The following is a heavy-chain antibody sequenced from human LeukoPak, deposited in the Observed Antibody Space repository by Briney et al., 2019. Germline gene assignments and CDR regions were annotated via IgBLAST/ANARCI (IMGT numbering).Heavy chain of an antibody. Sequence: PGESLRLSCAASGFTFTTYWMSWVRQAPGKGLEWVANIKQDGTEKYYVDSVMGRFTISRDNAKNSLYLQMNSLRVEDTAVYYCAKVAKYYYGSETYYFFEHWGQGTPVTASS. V-gene: IGHV3-7*01. CDR1: GFTFTTYW. CDR2: IKQDGTEK. D-gene: IGHD3-10*01. J-gene: IGHJ4*02. CDR3: AKVAKYYYGSETYYFFEH.